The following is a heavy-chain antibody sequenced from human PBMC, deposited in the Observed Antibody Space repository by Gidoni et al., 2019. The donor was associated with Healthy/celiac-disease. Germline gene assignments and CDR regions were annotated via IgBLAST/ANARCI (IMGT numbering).Heavy chain of an antibody. V-gene: IGHV4-39*01. CDR3: ARLRVLLWFRDPTLGAFDI. D-gene: IGHD3-10*01. Sequence: QLQLQESGPGLVQPSETLSLTCTVSGGSISSSSYYWGWIRQPPGKGLEGIGSIYYSGSTYYNPPLKSRVTISVDTSKNQFSLKLSSVTAADTAVYYCARLRVLLWFRDPTLGAFDIWGQGTMVTVSS. J-gene: IGHJ3*02. CDR2: IYYSGST. CDR1: GGSISSSSYY.